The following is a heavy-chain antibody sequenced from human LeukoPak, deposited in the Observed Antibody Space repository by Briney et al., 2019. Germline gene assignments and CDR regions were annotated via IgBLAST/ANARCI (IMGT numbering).Heavy chain of an antibody. CDR2: IYYSGST. V-gene: IGHV4-59*01. D-gene: IGHD6-13*01. CDR1: GGSISSYY. CDR3: ARSVGIAELRMDY. Sequence: SETLSLTCTVSGGSISSYYWSWIRQPPGKGLEWIGYIYYSGSTNYNPSLKSRVTISVDTSKNQFSLELSTVTAADTAVYYCARSVGIAELRMDYWGQGTLVTVSS. J-gene: IGHJ4*02.